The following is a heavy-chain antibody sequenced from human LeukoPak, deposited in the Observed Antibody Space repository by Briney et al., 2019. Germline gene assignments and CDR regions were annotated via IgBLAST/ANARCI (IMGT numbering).Heavy chain of an antibody. CDR3: ARGARYYDFWSGYYGH. CDR2: IDSSSSTI. V-gene: IGHV3-48*01. D-gene: IGHD3-3*01. CDR1: GFDFSTYS. J-gene: IGHJ4*02. Sequence: GGSLRLSCAASGFDFSTYSMHWVRRAPGRGLEWLSYIDSSSSTIYYADSVKGRFTISRDNAKNSLYLQMNSLRAEDTAVYYCARGARYYDFWSGYYGHWGQGTLVTVSS.